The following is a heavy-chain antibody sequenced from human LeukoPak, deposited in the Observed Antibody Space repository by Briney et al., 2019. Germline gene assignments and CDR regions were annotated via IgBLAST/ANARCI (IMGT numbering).Heavy chain of an antibody. V-gene: IGHV1-46*01. CDR2: INPSGGST. Sequence: ASVKVSCKASGYTFTRYYMHWVRQAPGQGLEWMGMINPSGGSTSYAQKFQGRVTMTRDMSTSTVYMELSSLRSEDTAVYYCARGRVYYYGSGSYYNVDYWGQGTLVTVSS. D-gene: IGHD3-10*01. CDR1: GYTFTRYY. J-gene: IGHJ4*02. CDR3: ARGRVYYYGSGSYYNVDY.